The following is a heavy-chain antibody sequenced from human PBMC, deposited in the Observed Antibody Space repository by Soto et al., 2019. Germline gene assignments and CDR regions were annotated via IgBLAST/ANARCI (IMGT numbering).Heavy chain of an antibody. CDR2: ISSSSSYI. D-gene: IGHD6-13*01. CDR1: GFTFSSYS. J-gene: IGHJ6*02. CDR3: ARESWYMSYYYGMDV. Sequence: VQLVESGGGLVKPGGSLRLSCAASGFTFSSYSMNWVRQAPGKGLEWVSSISSSSSYIYYADSVKGRFTISRDNAKNSLYLQMNSLRAEDTAVYYCARESWYMSYYYGMDVWGQGTTVTVSS. V-gene: IGHV3-21*01.